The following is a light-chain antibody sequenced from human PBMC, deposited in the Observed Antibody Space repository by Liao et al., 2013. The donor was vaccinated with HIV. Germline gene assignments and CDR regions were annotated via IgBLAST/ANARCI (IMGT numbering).Light chain of an antibody. CDR3: QAWDSSTVV. J-gene: IGLJ2*01. Sequence: SYELTQPPSVSVSPGQTASITCSGDKLGDEFACWYQQKPGQSPVLVIYQDSKRPSGIPERFSGSNSGNTATLTISGTQAMDEADYYCQAWDSSTVVFGGGTNLIVL. V-gene: IGLV3-1*01. CDR1: KLGDEF. CDR2: QDS.